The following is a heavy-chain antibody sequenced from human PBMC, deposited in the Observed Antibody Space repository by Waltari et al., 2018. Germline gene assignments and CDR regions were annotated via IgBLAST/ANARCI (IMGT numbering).Heavy chain of an antibody. D-gene: IGHD6-13*01. CDR2: ISYDGSNK. V-gene: IGHV3-30*18. CDR1: GFTFSSYG. Sequence: QVQLVESGGGVVQPGRSLRLSCAASGFTFSSYGMHWVRQAPGKGLEWVAVISYDGSNKYYADSVKGRFTISRDNSKNTLYLQMNSLRAEDTAVYYCAKECSSSWSTALFDYWGQGTLVTVSS. CDR3: AKECSSSWSTALFDY. J-gene: IGHJ4*02.